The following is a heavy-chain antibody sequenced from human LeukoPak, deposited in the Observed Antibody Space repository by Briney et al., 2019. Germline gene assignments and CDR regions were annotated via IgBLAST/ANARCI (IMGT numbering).Heavy chain of an antibody. CDR3: ARESCVAGFDY. D-gene: IGHD6-13*01. Sequence: GGSLRLSYAAYGFTFISYRMNWVRQAPGKGLEWVSSISSSSSYIYYADSVKGRFTISRDNAKNSLHLQMNSLRAEDTAVYYCARESCVAGFDYWGQGTLVTVSS. V-gene: IGHV3-21*01. J-gene: IGHJ4*02. CDR1: GFTFISYR. CDR2: ISSSSSYI.